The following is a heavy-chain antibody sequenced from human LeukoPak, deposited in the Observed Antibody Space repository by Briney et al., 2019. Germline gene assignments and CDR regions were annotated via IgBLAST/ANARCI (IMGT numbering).Heavy chain of an antibody. J-gene: IGHJ4*02. D-gene: IGHD3-22*01. V-gene: IGHV3-20*04. CDR3: ARYGRRSDYYYDSSGPGDY. Sequence: RTGGSLRLSCAASGFTFDDYGMTWVRQAPGKGLEWVSGISWNGGSTGYADYVKGRFTISRDNAKNSLYLQMNSLRVEDTAVYYCARYGRRSDYYYDSSGPGDYWGQGTLVTVSS. CDR2: ISWNGGST. CDR1: GFTFDDYG.